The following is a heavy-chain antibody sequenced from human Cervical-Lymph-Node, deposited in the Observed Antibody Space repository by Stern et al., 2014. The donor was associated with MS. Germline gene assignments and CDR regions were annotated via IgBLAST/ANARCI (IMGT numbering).Heavy chain of an antibody. CDR1: GFTFSDYG. J-gene: IGHJ6*02. CDR2: ISYDGNNA. CDR3: AKDLSTSPAYYNYGIDV. D-gene: IGHD2-2*01. V-gene: IGHV3-30*18. Sequence: VQLVESGGGVVQPGRSLRLSCVGSGFTFSDYGMHWVRQAPGKGLEWVAGISYDGNNAYYAESVKGRFTISRDNSRNTLDLQMNSLRAEDTSLYYCAKDLSTSPAYYNYGIDVWGLGTAVTVSS.